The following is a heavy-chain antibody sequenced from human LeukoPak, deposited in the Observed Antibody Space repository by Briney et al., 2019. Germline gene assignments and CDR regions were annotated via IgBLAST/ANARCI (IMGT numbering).Heavy chain of an antibody. Sequence: SETLSLTCNVSGGSISGSNNYWGWIRQPPGKGLEWLGSIYYGGSIYYNTPLKSRVTISVDTSKNHFSLRLTSVTAADTAVYYCARHWGLGSVNNWFESWGQGTLVTVSA. CDR2: IYYGGSI. CDR1: GGSISGSNNY. J-gene: IGHJ5*01. D-gene: IGHD7-27*01. V-gene: IGHV4-39*01. CDR3: ARHWGLGSVNNWFES.